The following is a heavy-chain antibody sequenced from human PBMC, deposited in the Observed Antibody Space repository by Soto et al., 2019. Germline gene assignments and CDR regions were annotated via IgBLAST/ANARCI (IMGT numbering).Heavy chain of an antibody. CDR2: ISYDGNNN. CDR1: GFIFSNYA. Sequence: QVQLVGSGGGVVQPGRSLRLSCAASGFIFSNYAMNWVRQAPGKGLEWVALISYDGNNNYYTDSVKGRFTISRDNSKSALYLQLNSLRPEDTAVYFCAKCTSTSCHLGSDYWGQGTLVSVSS. CDR3: AKCTSTSCHLGSDY. V-gene: IGHV3-30-3*01. J-gene: IGHJ4*02. D-gene: IGHD2-2*01.